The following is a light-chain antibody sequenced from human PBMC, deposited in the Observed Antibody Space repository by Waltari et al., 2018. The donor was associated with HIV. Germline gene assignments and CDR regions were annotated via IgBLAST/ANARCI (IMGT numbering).Light chain of an antibody. Sequence: QSVFTQPPSLSAAPGQKVTSSCPVSSNCGNHFVPWYQHLPGAAPKLLLYDNNNRPSGISDRCSGSKSGTSATLGTTGLQTGDEADYYCGTWDPRLGSAVFGGGTKLTVL. CDR1: SSNCGNHF. CDR3: GTWDPRLGSAV. CDR2: DNN. V-gene: IGLV1-51*01. J-gene: IGLJ3*02.